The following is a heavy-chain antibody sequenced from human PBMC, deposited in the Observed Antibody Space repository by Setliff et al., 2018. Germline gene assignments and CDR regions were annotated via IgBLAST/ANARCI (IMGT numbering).Heavy chain of an antibody. Sequence: GGSLRLSCAASGFTFSGYSMNWVRQAPGKGLEWVSYISGSSSYTNYADSVKGRFTISRDNAKNSLYLQMNSLRAEDTAVYYCARDSVTMVRGVIRSYYYYYMDVWGKGTTVTVSS. J-gene: IGHJ6*03. CDR3: ARDSVTMVRGVIRSYYYYYMDV. V-gene: IGHV3-21*05. D-gene: IGHD3-10*01. CDR2: ISGSSSYT. CDR1: GFTFSGYS.